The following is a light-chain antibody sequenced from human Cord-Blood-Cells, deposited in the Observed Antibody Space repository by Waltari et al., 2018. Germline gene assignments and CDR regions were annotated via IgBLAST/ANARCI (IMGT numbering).Light chain of an antibody. CDR2: GAS. CDR1: QSVSSN. CDR3: QQYNNGWT. J-gene: IGKJ1*01. V-gene: IGKV3-15*01. Sequence: EIVMTQSPATLTVSPGERATLSCRASQSVSSNLAWYQQKPGQAPRLLSYGASTRATGIPARFSGSGSGTEFTLAVSSLQSEDFAVYDWQQYNNGWTFGQGTKVEIK.